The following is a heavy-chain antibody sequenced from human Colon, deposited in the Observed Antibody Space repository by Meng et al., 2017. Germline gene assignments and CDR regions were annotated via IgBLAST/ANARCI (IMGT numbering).Heavy chain of an antibody. D-gene: IGHD2-21*02. J-gene: IGHJ4*02. V-gene: IGHV7-4-1*02. Sequence: QVQLVQSGSELKKPGASVKVSCKASGYSFRTYAINWVRQAPGQGLQWMGWINMYTGDPSYVEGFAGRFVFSLDISVSTAYLQISSLQAEDTAVYFCVRHNGDSDFDYWGQGTLVTVSS. CDR2: INMYTGDP. CDR3: VRHNGDSDFDY. CDR1: GYSFRTYA.